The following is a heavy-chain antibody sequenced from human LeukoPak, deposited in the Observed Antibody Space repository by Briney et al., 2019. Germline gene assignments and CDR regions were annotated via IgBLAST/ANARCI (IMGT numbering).Heavy chain of an antibody. J-gene: IGHJ6*02. CDR2: IYPGDSDT. CDR1: GYSFTSYW. CDR3: ARHYCSGGSCYSYYYGMDV. Sequence: GESLKISCKGSGYSFTSYWIGWVRQMPGKGLEWMGIIYPGDSDTRYSPSFQGQVTISADKSISTAYLQWSSLKASDTAMYYCARHYCSGGSCYSYYYGMDVWGQGTTVTVSS. V-gene: IGHV5-51*01. D-gene: IGHD2-15*01.